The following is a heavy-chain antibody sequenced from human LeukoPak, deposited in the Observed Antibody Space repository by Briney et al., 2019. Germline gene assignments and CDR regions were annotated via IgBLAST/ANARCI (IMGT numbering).Heavy chain of an antibody. D-gene: IGHD6-13*01. CDR1: GYSISSGYY. CDR3: ARSIAAAGRNRFDY. V-gene: IGHV4-38-2*02. Sequence: PSETLSLTCTVSGYSISSGYYWGWIRQPPGKGLEWIGSIYHSGSTYYNPSLKSRVTISVDTSKNQFSPKLSSVTAADTAVYYCARSIAAAGRNRFDYWGQGTLVTVSS. J-gene: IGHJ4*02. CDR2: IYHSGST.